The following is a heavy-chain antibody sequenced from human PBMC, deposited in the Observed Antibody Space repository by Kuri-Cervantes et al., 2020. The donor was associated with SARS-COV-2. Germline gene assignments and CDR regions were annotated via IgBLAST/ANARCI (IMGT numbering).Heavy chain of an antibody. CDR1: GYTFTSYD. Sequence: ASVKVSCKASGYTFTSYDINWVRQATGQGLEWMGWMNPNSGNTGYAQKFQGRVTMTRNTSISTAYMELSSLRSEDTAVYYCARVNGRRGDDYYYYYGMDVCGQGTTVTVSS. V-gene: IGHV1-8*01. D-gene: IGHD4-17*01. J-gene: IGHJ6*02. CDR3: ARVNGRRGDDYYYYYGMDV. CDR2: MNPNSGNT.